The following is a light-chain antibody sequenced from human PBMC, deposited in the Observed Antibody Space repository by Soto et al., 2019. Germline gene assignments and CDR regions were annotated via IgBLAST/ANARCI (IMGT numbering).Light chain of an antibody. J-gene: IGKJ4*01. CDR3: QQRSNWPPT. CDR2: DAS. V-gene: IGKV3-11*01. CDR1: QGVSSY. Sequence: EIVLTQSPATLSLSPGERATLSCRASQGVSSYLAWYQQKPGQAPRLLIYDASNRSTVIPARFSGSGSGTDFTPTITSLEPEDFAVYYCQQRSNWPPTFGGGTKVEIK.